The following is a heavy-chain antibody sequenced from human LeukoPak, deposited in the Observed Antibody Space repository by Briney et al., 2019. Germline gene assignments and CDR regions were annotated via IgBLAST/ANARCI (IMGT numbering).Heavy chain of an antibody. CDR1: GFTFSTYE. Sequence: RGSLRLSCAASGFTFSTYEMNWVRQAPGKGLEWVSYISGSATTIYYADSVKGRFTISRDNAKNSLYLQMNSLRADDSAVYYCARGVDYWGQGTLVTVSS. V-gene: IGHV3-48*03. CDR2: ISGSATTI. CDR3: ARGVDY. J-gene: IGHJ4*02.